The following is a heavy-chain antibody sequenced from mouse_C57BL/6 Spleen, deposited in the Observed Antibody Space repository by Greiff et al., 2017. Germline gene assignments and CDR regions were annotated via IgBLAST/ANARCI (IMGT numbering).Heavy chain of an antibody. D-gene: IGHD3-2*02. Sequence: VQLQQSGAELVMPGASVKLSCKASGYTFTSYWMHWVKQRPGQGLEWIGEIDPSDSYTNYNQKFKGKSTLTVYKSSSTAYMQLSSLTSEDSAVYYCARSTAQATWFAYWGQGTLVTVSA. V-gene: IGHV1-69*01. CDR1: GYTFTSYW. CDR2: IDPSDSYT. J-gene: IGHJ3*01. CDR3: ARSTAQATWFAY.